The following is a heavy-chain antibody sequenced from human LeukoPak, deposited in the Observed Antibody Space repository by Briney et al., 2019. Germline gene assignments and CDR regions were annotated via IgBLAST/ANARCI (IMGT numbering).Heavy chain of an antibody. CDR1: GFTFSSYA. J-gene: IGHJ5*02. D-gene: IGHD1-26*01. Sequence: GGSLRLSCAASGFTFSSYAMSWVRQAPGKGLEWVSAISGSGGSTYYADSVKGRFTISRDNSKNTLYLQMSSLRAGDTAVYYCAKGGVGPTNWFDPWGQGTLVTVSS. CDR2: ISGSGGST. V-gene: IGHV3-23*01. CDR3: AKGGVGPTNWFDP.